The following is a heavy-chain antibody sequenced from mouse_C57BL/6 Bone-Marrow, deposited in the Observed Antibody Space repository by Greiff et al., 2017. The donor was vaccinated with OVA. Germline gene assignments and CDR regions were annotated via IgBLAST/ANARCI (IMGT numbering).Heavy chain of an antibody. CDR1: GYTFTDYY. CDR2: INPNNGGT. CDR3: ARSGPTWDY. D-gene: IGHD1-1*01. Sequence: EVQLQQSGPELVKPGASVKISCKASGYTFTDYYMNWVKQSHGKSLEWIGDINPNNGGTSYNQKFKGKATLTVDKSSSTAYMELRSLTSEDSAVYYCARSGPTWDYWGQGTTLTVSS. J-gene: IGHJ2*01. V-gene: IGHV1-26*01.